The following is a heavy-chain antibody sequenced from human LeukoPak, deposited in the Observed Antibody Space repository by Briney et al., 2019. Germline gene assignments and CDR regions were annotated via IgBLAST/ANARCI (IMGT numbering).Heavy chain of an antibody. D-gene: IGHD3-3*01. V-gene: IGHV3-49*03. CDR3: XXGALXXLEXXXSDY. CDR1: GFTFGDYA. J-gene: IGHJ4*02. CDR2: IRSKAYGGTT. Sequence: GGSLRLSCTASGFTFGDYAMSWFRQAPGKGLEWVGFIRSKAYGGTTEYAASVKGRFTISRDDSKSIAYLQMNSLKTEDTAAYXXXXGALXXLEXXXSDYXGXG.